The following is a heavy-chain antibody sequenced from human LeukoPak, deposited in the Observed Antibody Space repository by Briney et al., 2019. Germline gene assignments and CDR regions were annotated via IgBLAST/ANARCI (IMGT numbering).Heavy chain of an antibody. CDR2: ISNSGSTI. CDR1: GFTFSDFY. V-gene: IGHV3-11*01. CDR3: ARSADSSGYFREIPIYYFDY. Sequence: GGSLRLSCAASGFTFSDFYMTWIRQAPGKGLEWISHISNSGSTIHYADSLKGRFTISRDNAKNSLYLQINSLRAEDTAVYYCARSADSSGYFREIPIYYFDYWGQGTLVTVSS. J-gene: IGHJ4*02. D-gene: IGHD3-22*01.